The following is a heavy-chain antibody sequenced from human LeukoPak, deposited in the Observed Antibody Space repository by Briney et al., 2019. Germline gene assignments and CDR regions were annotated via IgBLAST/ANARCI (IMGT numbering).Heavy chain of an antibody. Sequence: GGSLRLSCAASGFTFSSYGMHWVRQAPGKGLEWVAFIRYDGSNKYYADSVKGRFTISRDNSKNTLYLQMNSLRAEDTAVYYCAKDRNGGTHDYSNYGFLWGGQGTLVTVSS. D-gene: IGHD4-11*01. CDR2: IRYDGSNK. CDR1: GFTFSSYG. V-gene: IGHV3-30*02. J-gene: IGHJ4*02. CDR3: AKDRNGGTHDYSNYGFLW.